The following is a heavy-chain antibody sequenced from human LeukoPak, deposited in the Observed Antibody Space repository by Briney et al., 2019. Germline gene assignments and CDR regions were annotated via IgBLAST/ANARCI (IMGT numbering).Heavy chain of an antibody. Sequence: SETLSLTCAVYGGSFSGYYWSWIRQSPGKGLGWIGEINHGGSTNFNASLKSRVTLSVDTSKNQFSLNLNSVTAADTAVYYCARKRDGYNCFDSWGQGTLVTVSS. J-gene: IGHJ4*02. D-gene: IGHD5-24*01. CDR3: ARKRDGYNCFDS. CDR1: GGSFSGYY. CDR2: INHGGST. V-gene: IGHV4-34*01.